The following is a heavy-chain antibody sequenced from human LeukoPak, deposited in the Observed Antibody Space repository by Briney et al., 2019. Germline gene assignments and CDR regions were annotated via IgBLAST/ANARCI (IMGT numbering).Heavy chain of an antibody. CDR1: GGSISSGGYY. D-gene: IGHD2-21*02. CDR2: IYYSGST. Sequence: SETLSLTCTVSGGSISSGGYYWSWIRQHPGKGLEWIGYIYYSGSTYYNPSLKSRVTISVDTSKNQFSLKLSSVTAAATAVYYCARTENVVMTAPFDIWGQGTMVTVSS. J-gene: IGHJ3*02. V-gene: IGHV4-31*03. CDR3: ARTENVVMTAPFDI.